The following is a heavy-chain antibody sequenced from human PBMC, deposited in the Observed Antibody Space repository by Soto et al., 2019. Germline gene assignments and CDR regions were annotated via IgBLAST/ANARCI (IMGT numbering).Heavy chain of an antibody. V-gene: IGHV3-7*01. J-gene: IGHJ6*03. CDR2: IKQDGSET. D-gene: IGHD2-2*01. Sequence: EVHLVESGGGLVPPGGSLRLACAASGFTFSGHWMSWVRQAPGKGLEWVAHIKQDGSETFYVGSVKGRFTISRDNAKNSLDLQMNSLRAEDTAVYYCARDRAFCSGTNCRRGSIYYYYMDVWGNGTTVTVYS. CDR1: GFTFSGHW. CDR3: ARDRAFCSGTNCRRGSIYYYYMDV.